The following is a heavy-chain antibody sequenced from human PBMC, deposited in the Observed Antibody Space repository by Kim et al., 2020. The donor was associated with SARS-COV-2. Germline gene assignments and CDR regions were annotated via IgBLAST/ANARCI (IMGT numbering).Heavy chain of an antibody. V-gene: IGHV5-51*01. CDR1: GYGFTTYW. CDR3: SRQDGGNGY. Sequence: GESLKISCKGSGYGFTTYWIGWVRQMPGKGLEWIGMISVGDSDTRYSPSFQGQVTISADKSISTAYLQWSSLKASDTAMYYCSRQDGGNGYWGRGTLVTVSS. J-gene: IGHJ4*01. D-gene: IGHD3-16*01. CDR2: ISVGDSDT.